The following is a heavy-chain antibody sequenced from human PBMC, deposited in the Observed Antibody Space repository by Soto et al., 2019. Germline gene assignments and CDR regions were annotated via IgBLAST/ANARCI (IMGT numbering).Heavy chain of an antibody. CDR3: AKTEGIGVGATSFGVDV. CDR2: IIPISGTA. Sequence: SVKVSCKASGDTFSRYAISWVRQAPGQGLEWMGGIIPISGTANNAQKFQGRVTITADESTSTAYMELSSLRSEDTAVYYCAKTEGIGVGATSFGVDVWGQGTTVTVPS. V-gene: IGHV1-69*13. J-gene: IGHJ6*02. D-gene: IGHD6-19*01. CDR1: GDTFSRYA.